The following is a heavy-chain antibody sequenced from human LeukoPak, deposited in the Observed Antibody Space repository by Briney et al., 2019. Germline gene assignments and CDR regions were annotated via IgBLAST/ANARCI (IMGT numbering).Heavy chain of an antibody. D-gene: IGHD5-12*01. CDR3: ARGFDSKSTYFDY. V-gene: IGHV4-59*01. CDR1: GGSISSYY. J-gene: IGHJ4*02. Sequence: SETLSLTCTVSGGSISSYYWSWLRQPPGKGLEWIGYIYYSGSTNYNPSLSGRVTMSLDTSKNQFSLRLTSVTAADTAVYYCARGFDSKSTYFDYWGQGTLVTVSS. CDR2: IYYSGST.